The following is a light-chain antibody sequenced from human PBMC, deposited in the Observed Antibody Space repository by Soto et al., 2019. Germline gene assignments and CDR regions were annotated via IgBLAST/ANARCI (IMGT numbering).Light chain of an antibody. CDR1: RSNIGNNG. Sequence: QLVLTQPPSVSEAPRQRVTISCSGSRSNIGNNGVNWYQQLPGKAPKFLIYYDDLKPSGVSDRFSGSKSGTSASLAISGLQSEDEADYYCAAWDDTLNGWVFGGGTKVTVL. CDR3: AAWDDTLNGWV. J-gene: IGLJ3*02. CDR2: YDD. V-gene: IGLV1-36*01.